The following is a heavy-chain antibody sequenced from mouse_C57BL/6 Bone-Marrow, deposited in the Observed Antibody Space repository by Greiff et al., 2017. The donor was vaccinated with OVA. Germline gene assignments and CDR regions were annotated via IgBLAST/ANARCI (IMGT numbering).Heavy chain of an antibody. CDR3: ARGRLRRGYYFDY. V-gene: IGHV1-63*01. CDR2: IYPGGGYT. J-gene: IGHJ2*01. CDR1: GYTFTNYW. Sequence: QVQLQQSGAELVRPGTSVKMSCKASGYTFTNYWIGWAKQRPGHGLEWIGDIYPGGGYTNYNEKFKGKATLTAGKSSSTAYMQFSSLTSEDSAIYYCARGRLRRGYYFDYWGQGTTLTVSS. D-gene: IGHD2-4*01.